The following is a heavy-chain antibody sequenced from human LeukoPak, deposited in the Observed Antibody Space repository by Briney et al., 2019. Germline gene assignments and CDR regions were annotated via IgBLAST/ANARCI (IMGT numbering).Heavy chain of an antibody. Sequence: PGGSLRLSCAASGFTLYDYAMHWVRQAPGKGLEWVSLISWDGGSTYYADSVKGRFTISRDNSKNSLYLQMNSLRAEDTALYYCAKEGYCSSTSCYGLDYWGQGTLVTVSS. J-gene: IGHJ4*02. V-gene: IGHV3-43D*03. CDR3: AKEGYCSSTSCYGLDY. CDR2: ISWDGGST. CDR1: GFTLYDYA. D-gene: IGHD2-2*01.